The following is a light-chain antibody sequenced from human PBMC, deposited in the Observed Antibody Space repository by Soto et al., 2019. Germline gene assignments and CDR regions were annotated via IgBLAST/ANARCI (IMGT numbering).Light chain of an antibody. V-gene: IGLV2-14*01. J-gene: IGLJ2*01. CDR2: EVS. Sequence: QSALTQPASVSGSPGQSITISCTGTSSDVGGYKYVSWYQHHPGKAPQLMIYEVSSRPSGVSNRFSGSKSGNTASLTISGLQAEDEADYYCSSFTSRSTVVFGGGTKLTVL. CDR3: SSFTSRSTVV. CDR1: SSDVGGYKY.